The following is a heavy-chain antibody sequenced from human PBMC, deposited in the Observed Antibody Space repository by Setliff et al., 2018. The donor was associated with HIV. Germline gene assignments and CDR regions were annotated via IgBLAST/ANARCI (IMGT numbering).Heavy chain of an antibody. CDR1: GFTFSDVW. J-gene: IGHJ5*02. D-gene: IGHD5-12*01. CDR2: IKKSSDGGTT. CDR3: TTEDPWLRFGH. V-gene: IGHV3-15*01. Sequence: GGSLRLSCAASGFTFSDVWVNWVRQAPGRGLEWLGRIKKSSDGGTTDYAAPVKGRFTISRDDSKTTLYLQMNSLKTEDTAVYYCTTEDPWLRFGHWGQGTLVTVSS.